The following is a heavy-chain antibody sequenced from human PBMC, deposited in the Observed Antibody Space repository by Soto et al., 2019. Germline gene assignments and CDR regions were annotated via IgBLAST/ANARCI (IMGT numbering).Heavy chain of an antibody. CDR1: GGSISSYY. Sequence: SETLSLTCTVSGGSISSYYWSWIRQPPGKGLEWIGYIYYSGSTNYNPSLKSRVTISVDTSKSQFSLKLSSVTAADTAVYYCARVPIAAAGTWFDPWGQGTLVTVSS. CDR3: ARVPIAAAGTWFDP. V-gene: IGHV4-59*01. D-gene: IGHD6-13*01. J-gene: IGHJ5*02. CDR2: IYYSGST.